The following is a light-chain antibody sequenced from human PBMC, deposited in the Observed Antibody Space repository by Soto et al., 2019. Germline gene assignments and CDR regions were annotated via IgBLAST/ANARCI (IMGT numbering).Light chain of an antibody. CDR2: DAS. Sequence: DIQMTQSPSSLSASVGDRVTITCQARQAISNYLNWYQQKPGKAPKLLIYDASNLETGVPSRFSGSGSGTDFTFTISSLQPEDIATYYCQQYDNLLPALTFGGGTKVEIK. V-gene: IGKV1-33*01. J-gene: IGKJ4*01. CDR3: QQYDNLLPALT. CDR1: QAISNY.